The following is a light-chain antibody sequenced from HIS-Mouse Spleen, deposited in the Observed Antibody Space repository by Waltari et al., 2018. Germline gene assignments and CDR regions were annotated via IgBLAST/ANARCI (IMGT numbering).Light chain of an antibody. CDR2: LGS. V-gene: IGKV2-28*01. CDR1: QSLLHSNGYNY. J-gene: IGKJ2*01. CDR3: QQYNSYPYT. Sequence: DIVMTQSPLSLPVTPGEPASISCRSSQSLLHSNGYNYLDWYLQKPGQSPQLLIYLGSNRASGVPDRFSGSGSGTEFTLTISSLQPDDFATYYCQQYNSYPYTFGQGTKLEIK.